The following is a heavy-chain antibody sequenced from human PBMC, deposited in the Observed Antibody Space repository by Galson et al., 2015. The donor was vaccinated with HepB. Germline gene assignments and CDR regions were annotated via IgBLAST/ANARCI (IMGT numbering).Heavy chain of an antibody. V-gene: IGHV3-23*01. CDR2: ISGSGGST. CDR1: GFTFSSYA. D-gene: IGHD3-3*01. Sequence: SLRLSCAASGFTFSSYAMSWVRQAPGKGLEWVSAISGSGGSTYYADSVKGRFTISRDNSKNTLYLQMNSLRAEDTAVYYCATLYDFWSGLDLYYFDYWGQGTLVTVSS. J-gene: IGHJ4*02. CDR3: ATLYDFWSGLDLYYFDY.